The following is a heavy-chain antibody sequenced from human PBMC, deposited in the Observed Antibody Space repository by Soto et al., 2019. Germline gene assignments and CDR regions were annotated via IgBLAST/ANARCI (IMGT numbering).Heavy chain of an antibody. CDR3: ARAGSENDY. CDR1: GFTFSNYW. Sequence: EVQLVESGGGLVQPGGSLRLSCAASGFTFSNYWMSWVRQAPGKGLEWVANIKQDGSERNYVDSVTGRFTISRDNAKNSLYLQLNSLRAEDTAVYYCARAGSENDYGGQGTLVTVPS. J-gene: IGHJ4*02. V-gene: IGHV3-7*05. D-gene: IGHD3-10*01. CDR2: IKQDGSER.